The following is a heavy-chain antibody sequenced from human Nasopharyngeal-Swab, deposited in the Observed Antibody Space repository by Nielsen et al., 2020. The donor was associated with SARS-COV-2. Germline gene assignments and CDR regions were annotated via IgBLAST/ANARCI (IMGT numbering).Heavy chain of an antibody. J-gene: IGHJ4*02. V-gene: IGHV3-49*03. D-gene: IGHD3-22*01. CDR3: TREQPDYYDSSGYYPIPFDS. CDR2: IRSKAYGGTT. CDR1: GLTFGDYA. Sequence: GESLKISCTASGLTFGDYAMSWFRQAPGKGLEWVGFIRSKAYGGTTEYAASVKGRFTISRDDSKSIAYLQMNSLKTEDTAVYYCTREQPDYYDSSGYYPIPFDSWGQGTLVTVSS.